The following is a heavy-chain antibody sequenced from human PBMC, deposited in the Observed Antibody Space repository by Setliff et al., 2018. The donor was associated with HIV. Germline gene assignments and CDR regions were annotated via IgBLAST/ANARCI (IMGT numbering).Heavy chain of an antibody. CDR1: GGSIKSSSDY. Sequence: LSLTCTVSGGSIKSSSDYWGWIRQPPGKRLEWIGTIYYSGSTYYNPSLKSRVTISVDTSKNQFSLKLSSVTAADTTVYYCARHSGLGGYYSPFDYWGPGTLVTVSS. J-gene: IGHJ4*02. D-gene: IGHD3-22*01. CDR2: IYYSGST. V-gene: IGHV4-39*01. CDR3: ARHSGLGGYYSPFDY.